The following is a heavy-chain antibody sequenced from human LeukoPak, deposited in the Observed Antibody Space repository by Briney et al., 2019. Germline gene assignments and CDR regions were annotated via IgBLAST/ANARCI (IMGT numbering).Heavy chain of an antibody. CDR1: GFTFSSYA. D-gene: IGHD3-3*01. CDR3: ANEGRTYFAFWSGYFTPSGCFDY. J-gene: IGHJ4*02. CDR2: ISGSGGNT. V-gene: IGHV3-23*01. Sequence: PGGSLRLSCAASGFTFSSYAMSWVRQAPGKGLEWVSAISGSGGNTYYADSVKGRFTISRDNSKNTLYLQMNSLRAEDTAVYYCANEGRTYFAFWSGYFTPSGCFDYWGQASLVTVCS.